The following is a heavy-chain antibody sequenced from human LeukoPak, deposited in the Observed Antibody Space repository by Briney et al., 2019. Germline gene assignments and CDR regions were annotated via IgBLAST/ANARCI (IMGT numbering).Heavy chain of an antibody. CDR2: IQYDGSNK. CDR3: AKDRCSNGIGCYYYYMDL. Sequence: GGSLRLSCAASAFIFSSCGMHWVRQAPGKGLEWVAYIQYDGSNKQYADSVKGRFSISRDSSKNVLYLQMNSLRAEDTAVYYCAKDRCSNGIGCYYYYMDLWGKGTTVTISS. D-gene: IGHD2-8*01. V-gene: IGHV3-30*02. CDR1: AFIFSSCG. J-gene: IGHJ6*03.